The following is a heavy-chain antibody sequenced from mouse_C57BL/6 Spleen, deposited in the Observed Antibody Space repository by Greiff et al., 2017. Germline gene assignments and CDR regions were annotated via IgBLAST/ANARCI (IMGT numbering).Heavy chain of an antibody. CDR3: AEYGSSLAY. V-gene: IGHV1-82*01. Sequence: VQLQQSGPELVKPGASVKISCKASGYAFSSSWMNWVKQRPGKGLEWIGRIYPGDGATNYNGKFKGKATLTADKSSSTAYMQLSSLTSEDSAVYFCAEYGSSLAYWGQGTLVTVSA. J-gene: IGHJ3*01. CDR1: GYAFSSSW. D-gene: IGHD1-1*01. CDR2: IYPGDGAT.